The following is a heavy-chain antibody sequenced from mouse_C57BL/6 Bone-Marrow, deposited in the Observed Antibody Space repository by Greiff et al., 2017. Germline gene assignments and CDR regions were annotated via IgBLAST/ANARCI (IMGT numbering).Heavy chain of an antibody. CDR1: GYTFTSYW. V-gene: IGHV1-5*01. CDR2: IYPGNSDT. D-gene: IGHD6-1*01. CDR3: TLCAY. Sequence: EVQRVEPGTVLARPGASVKMSCKTSGYTFTSYWMHWVKQRPGQGLEWIGAIYPGNSDTSYNQKFKGKAKLPAVTSASTAYMELSSLASEDSAVFYCTLCAYWGQGTLVTVSA. J-gene: IGHJ3*01.